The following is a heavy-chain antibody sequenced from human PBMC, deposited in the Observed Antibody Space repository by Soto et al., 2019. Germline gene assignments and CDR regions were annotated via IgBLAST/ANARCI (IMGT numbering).Heavy chain of an antibody. CDR1: GGSISSSSYY. CDR2: IYYSGST. J-gene: IGHJ5*02. V-gene: IGHV4-39*01. CDR3: ARRKEGWFDP. Sequence: QLQLQESGPGLVKPSETLSLTCTVSGGSISSSSYYWGWIRQPPGKGLEWIGTIYYSGSTYYNPSLRCRVTISVDTSKNQFSLKLSSVTAADAAVYYCARRKEGWFDPWGQGTLVTVSS.